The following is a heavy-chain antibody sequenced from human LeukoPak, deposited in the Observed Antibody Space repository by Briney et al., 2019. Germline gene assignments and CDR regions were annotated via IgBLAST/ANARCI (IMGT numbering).Heavy chain of an antibody. D-gene: IGHD5-24*01. CDR2: ISAYNGNT. J-gene: IGHJ1*01. CDR1: GYTFTSYG. CDR3: ARAGGTRRWAEYFQH. Sequence: SVKVSCKASGYTFTSYGISWVRQAPGQGLEWMGWISAYNGNTNYAQKLQGRVTMTTDTSTSTAYMELRSLRSDDTAVYYCARAGGTRRWAEYFQHWGQGTLVTVSS. V-gene: IGHV1-18*01.